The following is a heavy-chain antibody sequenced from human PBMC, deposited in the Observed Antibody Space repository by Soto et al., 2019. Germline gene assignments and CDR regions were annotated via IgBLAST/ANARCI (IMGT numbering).Heavy chain of an antibody. CDR3: AKGLSVRGAPYDP. CDR2: ISWNSGSI. V-gene: IGHV3-9*01. CDR1: GFTFDDYA. Sequence: EVQLVESGGGLVQPGRSLRLSCVASGFTFDDYAMHWGRQAPGKGLEWVSGISWNSGSIVYADSVKGRFTISRDNAKNSLYLQMNSLRTEDSAFYYCAKGLSVRGAPYDPWGQGTQVTVSP. J-gene: IGHJ5*02. D-gene: IGHD3-10*02.